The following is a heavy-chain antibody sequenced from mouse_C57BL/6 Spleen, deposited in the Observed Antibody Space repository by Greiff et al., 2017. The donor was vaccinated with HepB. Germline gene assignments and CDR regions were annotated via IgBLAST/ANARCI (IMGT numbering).Heavy chain of an antibody. CDR1: GYTFTSYW. J-gene: IGHJ4*01. CDR3: ARDGNYLAMDY. CDR2: IYPGSGST. V-gene: IGHV1-55*01. Sequence: QVQLQQSGAELVKPGASVKMSCKASGYTFTSYWITWVKQRPGQGLEWIGDIYPGSGSTNYNEKFKSKATLTVDTSSSTAYMQLSSLTSEDSAVYYCARDGNYLAMDYWGQGTSVTVSS. D-gene: IGHD2-1*01.